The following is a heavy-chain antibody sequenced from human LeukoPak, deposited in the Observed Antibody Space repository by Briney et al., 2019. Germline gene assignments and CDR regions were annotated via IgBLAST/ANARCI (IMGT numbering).Heavy chain of an antibody. V-gene: IGHV3-11*03. J-gene: IGHJ5*02. CDR3: ARSPPHSKLRFDP. CDR1: GFTFSDYY. CDR2: ISGSSIST. D-gene: IGHD6-13*01. Sequence: GGSLRLSCAASGFTFSDYYMSWIRQAPGKGLEWVSYISGSSISTDYADSVKGRFTISRDNAKNSLYLQMNSLRAEDTAVYYCARSPPHSKLRFDPWGQGTLVTVSS.